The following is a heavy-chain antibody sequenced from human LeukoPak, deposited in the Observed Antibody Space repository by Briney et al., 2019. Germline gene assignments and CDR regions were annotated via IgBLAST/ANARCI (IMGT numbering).Heavy chain of an antibody. CDR1: GFTVSGNY. D-gene: IGHD6-19*01. V-gene: IGHV3-53*05. J-gene: IGHJ4*02. CDR2: IYSGGET. Sequence: GGSLRLSCAVSGFTVSGNYMSWIRQAPGKGLEWVSIIYSGGETHYIDSVKGRFTISRDSSKNTLNLQMNSLRTDDTAVYYCARGWGASSGHMNYWGQGTLVTVSS. CDR3: ARGWGASSGHMNY.